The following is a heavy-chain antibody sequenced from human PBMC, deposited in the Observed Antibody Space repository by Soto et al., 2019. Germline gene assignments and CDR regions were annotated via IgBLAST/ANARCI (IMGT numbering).Heavy chain of an antibody. V-gene: IGHV4-31*03. J-gene: IGHJ4*02. CDR3: ARAGNYDSSGGTFDY. CDR2: IYYSGST. CDR1: GGSISSGGYY. Sequence: QVQLQESGPGLVKPSQTLSLTCTVSGGSISSGGYYWSWIRQHPGKGLEWIGYIYYSGSTYYNPSLKSRVTISVDTSKNQFSLKRSSVTAADTAVYYCARAGNYDSSGGTFDYWGQGTLVTVSS. D-gene: IGHD3-22*01.